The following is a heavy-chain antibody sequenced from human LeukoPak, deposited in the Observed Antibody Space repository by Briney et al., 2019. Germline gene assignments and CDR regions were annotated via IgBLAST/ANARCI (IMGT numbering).Heavy chain of an antibody. D-gene: IGHD4-17*01. CDR2: VYYSGNT. J-gene: IGHJ4*02. Sequence: SETLSLTCTVSGGSINSISYYWGWIRQAPGKGLEWIGSVYYSGNTYYRPSLESRITISADMSKNQFSLKLNSVTAADTAVYFCARHRSTVTNWGQGTLVTVSS. V-gene: IGHV4-39*01. CDR3: ARHRSTVTN. CDR1: GGSINSISYY.